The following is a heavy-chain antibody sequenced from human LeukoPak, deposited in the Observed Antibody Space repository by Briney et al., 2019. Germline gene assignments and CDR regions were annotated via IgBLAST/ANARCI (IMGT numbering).Heavy chain of an antibody. CDR1: GGSISSGSYY. Sequence: SETLSLTCTVSGGSISSGSYYWTWIRQPAGKGLEWIGRIYPSGTTNYNPSLKSRVTISLDTSKNQFSLNLSSVTAADTAVYYCARPQGHWGGYGMDVWGQGTTVTVSS. CDR3: ARPQGHWGGYGMDV. D-gene: IGHD3-16*01. CDR2: IYPSGTT. J-gene: IGHJ6*02. V-gene: IGHV4-61*02.